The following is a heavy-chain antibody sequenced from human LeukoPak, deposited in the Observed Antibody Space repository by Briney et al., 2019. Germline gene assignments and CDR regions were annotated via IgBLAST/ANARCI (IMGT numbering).Heavy chain of an antibody. V-gene: IGHV4-39*07. J-gene: IGHJ4*02. Sequence: SETLSLTCTVSGGSISSNEYFWGWIRQPPGKELEWIANIFYTGSTFYNPSLKSRVTISVDTSSNQFSLKLSSVTAADTAVYYCAGGYSSGWYGDYWGQGTLVAVSS. CDR3: AGGYSSGWYGDY. CDR1: GGSISSNEYF. CDR2: IFYTGST. D-gene: IGHD6-19*01.